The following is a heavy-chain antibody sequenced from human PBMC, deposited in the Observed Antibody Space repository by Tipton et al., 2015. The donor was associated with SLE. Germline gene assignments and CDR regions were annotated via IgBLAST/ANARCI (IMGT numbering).Heavy chain of an antibody. D-gene: IGHD3-22*01. J-gene: IGHJ4*02. CDR2: INQHGSEK. CDR1: GFTFSSYW. CDR3: ARDRASYYYDSSGYDY. Sequence: SLRLSCAASGFTFSSYWLNWVRQAPGKGLEWVANINQHGSEKYYVDSVKGRFTISRDNAKNSLYLQMNSLRAEDTAVYYCARDRASYYYDSSGYDYWGQGTLVTVSS. V-gene: IGHV3-7*01.